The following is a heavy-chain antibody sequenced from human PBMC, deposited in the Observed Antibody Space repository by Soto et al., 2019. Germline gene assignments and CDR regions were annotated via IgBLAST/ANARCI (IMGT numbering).Heavy chain of an antibody. J-gene: IGHJ6*02. V-gene: IGHV3-30*18. CDR1: GFTFSSYG. CDR2: ISYDGSNK. CDR3: AKELYYYGSGSRDYYYYGMDV. Sequence: QVQLVESGGGVVQPGRSLRLSCAASGFTFSSYGMHWVRQAPGKGLEWVAVISYDGSNKYYADSVKGRFTISRDNSKYTLYLQMNSLRAEHTAVYYCAKELYYYGSGSRDYYYYGMDVWGQGTTVTVSS. D-gene: IGHD3-10*01.